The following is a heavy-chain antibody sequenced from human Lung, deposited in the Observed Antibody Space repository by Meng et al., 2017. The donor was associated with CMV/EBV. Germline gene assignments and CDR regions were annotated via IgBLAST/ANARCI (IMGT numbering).Heavy chain of an antibody. Sequence: SETLSLTCTVSGGSISSYYWSWIRQSPGKGLDWIGFMNYRGSSNYNPSLKSRVTISVDTSKNQFSLKLTSVTAADTAVYYCARAFATGPRGDYFDYRGQGILVTVSS. CDR2: MNYRGSS. D-gene: IGHD3-16*01. CDR1: GGSISSYY. CDR3: ARAFATGPRGDYFDY. J-gene: IGHJ4*02. V-gene: IGHV4-59*13.